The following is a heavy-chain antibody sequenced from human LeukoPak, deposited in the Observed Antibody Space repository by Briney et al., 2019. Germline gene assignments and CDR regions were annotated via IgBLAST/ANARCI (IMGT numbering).Heavy chain of an antibody. CDR2: IIPIFGTA. J-gene: IGHJ4*02. CDR3: VRGGNYGDFDY. D-gene: IGHD4-17*01. V-gene: IGHV1-69*13. CDR1: GYTFTSYG. Sequence: ASVKVSCKASGYTFTSYGISWVRQAPGQGLEWMGGIIPIFGTANYAQKFQGRVTITADESTSTAYMELSSLRSEDTAVYYCVRGGNYGDFDYWGQGTLVTVSS.